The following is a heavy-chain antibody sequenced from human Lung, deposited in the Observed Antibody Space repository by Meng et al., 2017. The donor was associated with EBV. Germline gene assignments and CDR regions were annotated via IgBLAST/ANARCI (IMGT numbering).Heavy chain of an antibody. CDR2: IIPILGIA. V-gene: IGHV1-69*08. Sequence: QVQLVQSGAEVKKPGSPVKVSCNASGVTFSSYTISWVRQAPGQGLEWMGRIIPILGIANYAQKFQGRVTITADKSTSTAYMELSSLRSEDTAVYYCAREDSSGYSYYFDYWGQGTLVNVSS. D-gene: IGHD3-22*01. J-gene: IGHJ4*02. CDR1: GVTFSSYT. CDR3: AREDSSGYSYYFDY.